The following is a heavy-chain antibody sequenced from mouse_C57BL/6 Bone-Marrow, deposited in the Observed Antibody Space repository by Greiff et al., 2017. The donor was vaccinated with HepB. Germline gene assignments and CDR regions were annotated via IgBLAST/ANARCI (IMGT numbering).Heavy chain of an antibody. CDR3: ARNRKGDSLAWFAY. V-gene: IGHV2-2*01. Sequence: VKLVESGPGLVQPSQSLSITCTVSGFSLTSYGVHWVRQSPGKGLEWLGVIWSGGSTDYNAAFISRLSISKDNSKSQVFFKMNSLQADDTAIYYCARNRKGDSLAWFAYWGQGTLVTVSA. D-gene: IGHD6-1*01. J-gene: IGHJ3*01. CDR2: IWSGGST. CDR1: GFSLTSYG.